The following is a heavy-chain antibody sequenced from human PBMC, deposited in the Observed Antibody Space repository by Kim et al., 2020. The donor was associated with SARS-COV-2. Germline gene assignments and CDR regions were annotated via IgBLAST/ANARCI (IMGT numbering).Heavy chain of an antibody. V-gene: IGHV4-38-2*02. CDR3: ARVSLRWYGREKPFAS. CDR1: GYSISSGYY. CDR2: IYHSGST. Sequence: SETLSLTCTVSGYSISSGYYWGWIRQPPGKGLEWIGSIYHSGSTYYNPSLKSRVTISVDTSKNQFSLKLSSVTAADTAVYYFARVSLRWYGREKPFASWG. D-gene: IGHD4-17*01. J-gene: IGHJ5*01.